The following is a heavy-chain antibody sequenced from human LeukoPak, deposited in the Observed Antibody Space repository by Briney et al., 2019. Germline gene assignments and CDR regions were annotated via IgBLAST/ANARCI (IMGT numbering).Heavy chain of an antibody. CDR1: GFTLSSYE. CDR2: ISSSGSTI. Sequence: AGGSLRLSCAASGFTLSSYEMNWVRQAPGKGLGWVSYISSSGSTIYYADSVKGRFTISRDNAKNSLSLHMHSVRAEHRAVYYVARSLLGGDSSRVGQWGQGTLLTLSS. CDR3: ARSLLGGDSSRVGQ. D-gene: IGHD5-18*01. V-gene: IGHV3-48*03. J-gene: IGHJ4*02.